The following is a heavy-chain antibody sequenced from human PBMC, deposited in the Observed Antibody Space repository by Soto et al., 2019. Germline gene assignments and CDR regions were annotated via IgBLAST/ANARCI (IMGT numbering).Heavy chain of an antibody. V-gene: IGHV4-31*03. Sequence: QVQLQESGPGLMKPSQTLSLTCTVSGGSISSGGYYWSWIRQHPGKGLEWIGYIYYSGSTYYNPSLKSRVTISVDTSKNQFSLKLSSVTAADTAVYYCARGALGVTAIDYWGQGTLVTVSS. CDR3: ARGALGVTAIDY. J-gene: IGHJ4*02. CDR2: IYYSGST. D-gene: IGHD2-21*02. CDR1: GGSISSGGYY.